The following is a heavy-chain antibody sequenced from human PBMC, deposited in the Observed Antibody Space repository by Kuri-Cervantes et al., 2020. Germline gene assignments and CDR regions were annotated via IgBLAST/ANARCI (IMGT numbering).Heavy chain of an antibody. D-gene: IGHD1-26*01. Sequence: GGSLRLSCAASGFTFSTYAMTWVRQAPGKGLEWVSSITDNDGGTFYADFAKGRFTISRDNSKNTLYLQMNSLRAEDTALYYCAKVDAGSYYNKYFQHWGQGTLVTVSS. J-gene: IGHJ1*01. CDR3: AKVDAGSYYNKYFQH. CDR1: GFTFSTYA. CDR2: ITDNDGGT. V-gene: IGHV3-23*01.